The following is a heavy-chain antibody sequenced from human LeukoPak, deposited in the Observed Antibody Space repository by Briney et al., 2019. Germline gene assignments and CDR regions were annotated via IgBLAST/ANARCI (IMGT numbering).Heavy chain of an antibody. J-gene: IGHJ4*02. Sequence: GGSLRLSCAATGFTFDDYARHWVRQAPGKGLEWVSGISWNSGSIGYADSVKGRFTISRDNAKNSLYLQMNSLRAEDTALYYCAKDISGSGKYYFDYWGQGTLVTVSP. CDR2: ISWNSGSI. D-gene: IGHD3-10*01. V-gene: IGHV3-9*01. CDR1: GFTFDDYA. CDR3: AKDISGSGKYYFDY.